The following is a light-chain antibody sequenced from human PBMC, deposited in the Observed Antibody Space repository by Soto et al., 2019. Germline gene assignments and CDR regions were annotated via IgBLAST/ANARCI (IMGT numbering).Light chain of an antibody. CDR2: DAS. J-gene: IGKJ4*01. V-gene: IGKV3-11*01. Sequence: EIVLTQSPATLSLSPGERATLSCRASQSVSSYLAWYQQKPGQAPRLLIYDASNRATGLPARFSGSWSGTDFTLTISSLEPEDFAVYYCQQRSNWPLTFGGGTKVDIK. CDR1: QSVSSY. CDR3: QQRSNWPLT.